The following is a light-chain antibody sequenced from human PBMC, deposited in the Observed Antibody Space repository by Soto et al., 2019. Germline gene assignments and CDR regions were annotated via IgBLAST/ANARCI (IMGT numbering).Light chain of an antibody. Sequence: QSVLTQPPSVSVAPGQTVTISCSGSSSNIGNNYVSWYQQLPGTAPKLLIYDNNKRPSGIPDRFSGSKSGTSATLGITGLQTGDEADYYCGTWDSSLSAVVFGGGTKLTGL. CDR1: SSNIGNNY. CDR3: GTWDSSLSAVV. V-gene: IGLV1-51*01. CDR2: DNN. J-gene: IGLJ2*01.